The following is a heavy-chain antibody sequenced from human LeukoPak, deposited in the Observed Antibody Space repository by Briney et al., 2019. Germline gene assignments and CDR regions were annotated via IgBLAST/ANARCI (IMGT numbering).Heavy chain of an antibody. V-gene: IGHV4-59*01. CDR2: IYYSGST. CDR3: ARGPQGFYYGSGSYYNSHWYFDL. CDR1: GGSISSYY. Sequence: SETLSLTCTVSGGSISSYYWSWIRQPPGKGLEWIGYIYYSGSTNYNPSLKSRVTISVDTSKNQFSLKLSSVTAADTAVYYCARGPQGFYYGSGSYYNSHWYFDLWGRGTLVTVSS. J-gene: IGHJ2*01. D-gene: IGHD3-10*01.